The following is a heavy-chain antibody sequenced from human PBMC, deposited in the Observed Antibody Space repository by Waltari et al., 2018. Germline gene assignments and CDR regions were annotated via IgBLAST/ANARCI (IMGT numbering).Heavy chain of an antibody. D-gene: IGHD2-15*01. CDR1: GLSVSDNL. J-gene: IGHJ6*03. CDR2: SYTVGTT. CDR3: ARVAGTALHRYYHYYMDL. Sequence: EVEVVESGGGLMQPGGSLRLSCAASGLSVSDNLIRWVRQAPGKGLEWVSISYTVGTTYFAESVKGRFTISRDNSRNTVYLQMNSLRVEDTAVYFCARVAGTALHRYYHYYMDLWGKGTTVTVSS. V-gene: IGHV3-53*01.